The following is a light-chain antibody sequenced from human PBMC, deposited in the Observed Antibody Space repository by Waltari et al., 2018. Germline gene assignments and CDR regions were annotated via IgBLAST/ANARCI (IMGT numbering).Light chain of an antibody. CDR2: DVT. CDR3: CSFAGTVL. CDR1: TNDVGVYHY. Sequence: QSALTQPASVSGSPGQSITISCPGTTNDVGVYHYVSWYQHHPGKAPRLLIYDVTKRPSGVSDRFSGSKSDNTASLTISGLQADDEATYYCCSFAGTVLFGAGTNLSVL. J-gene: IGLJ2*01. V-gene: IGLV2-23*02.